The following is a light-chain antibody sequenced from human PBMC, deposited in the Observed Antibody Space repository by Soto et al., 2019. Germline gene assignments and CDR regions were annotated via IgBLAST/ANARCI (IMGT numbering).Light chain of an antibody. CDR3: QQSYSTPLT. CDR2: DAS. Sequence: DIQMTQSPSSLSASVGDRVTITCRASQSISSYLNWYQQKPGKAPKLLIYDASSLQSGVPSRFSGSGSGTDFTLTISSLQPVDFATYYCQQSYSTPLTFGGGTKVEIK. V-gene: IGKV1-39*01. CDR1: QSISSY. J-gene: IGKJ4*01.